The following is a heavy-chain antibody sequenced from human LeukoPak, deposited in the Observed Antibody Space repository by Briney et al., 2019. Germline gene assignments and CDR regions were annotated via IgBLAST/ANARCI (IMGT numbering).Heavy chain of an antibody. D-gene: IGHD4-17*01. CDR2: ISSSSSFI. J-gene: IGHJ4*02. Sequence: GGSLRLSCAASGFTFSSYAMNWVRQAPGKGLEWVSSISSSSSFIHYADSVKGRFAVSRDNAKNSLCLQMNSLRAEDTAVYYCARLGDYEGYWGQGTLVTVSS. CDR3: ARLGDYEGY. CDR1: GFTFSSYA. V-gene: IGHV3-21*06.